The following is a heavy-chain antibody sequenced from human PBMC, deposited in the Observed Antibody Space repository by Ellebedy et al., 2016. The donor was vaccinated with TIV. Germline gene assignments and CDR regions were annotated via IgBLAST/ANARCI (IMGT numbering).Heavy chain of an antibody. J-gene: IGHJ2*01. CDR2: ISYDGSNK. CDR3: ARALDYDILTGYYEHWYFDL. V-gene: IGHV3-30-3*01. CDR1: GFTFSSYA. D-gene: IGHD3-9*01. Sequence: GGSLRLXXAASGFTFSSYAMHWVRQAPGKGLEWVAVISYDGSNKYYADSVKDRFTISRDNSKNTLYLQMNSLRAEDTAVYYCARALDYDILTGYYEHWYFDLWGRGTLVTVSS.